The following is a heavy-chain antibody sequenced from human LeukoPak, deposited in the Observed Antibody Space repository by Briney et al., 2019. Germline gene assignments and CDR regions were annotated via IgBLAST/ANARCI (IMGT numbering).Heavy chain of an antibody. D-gene: IGHD6-6*01. V-gene: IGHV4-59*01. CDR1: GGSINSYY. Sequence: PSETLSLTCTVSGGSINSYYWSWIRQPPGKGLEWIGYIYYSGSTNYNPSLKSRVTISVDTSKNQFSLKLSSVTAADTAVYYCARKYVAARVNWFDPWGQGTLVTVSS. CDR3: ARKYVAARVNWFDP. CDR2: IYYSGST. J-gene: IGHJ5*02.